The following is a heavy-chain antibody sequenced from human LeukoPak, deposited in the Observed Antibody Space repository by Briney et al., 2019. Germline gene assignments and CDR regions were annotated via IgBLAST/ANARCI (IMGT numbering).Heavy chain of an antibody. CDR3: ARDVYGDYYFDY. CDR2: IKEDGSDK. D-gene: IGHD4-17*01. V-gene: IGHV3-7*01. J-gene: IGHJ4*02. Sequence: GGSLRLSCAASGFTFSGYWTSWVRQAPGKGLEWVANIKEDGSDKYYLDSVKGRFGISRDNAKKSLYLQINSLRVEDTAVYYCARDVYGDYYFDYWGQGTLVTVSS. CDR1: GFTFSGYW.